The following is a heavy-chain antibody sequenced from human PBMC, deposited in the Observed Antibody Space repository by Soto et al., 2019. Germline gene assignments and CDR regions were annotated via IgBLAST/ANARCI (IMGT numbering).Heavy chain of an antibody. CDR3: ASYSSGTRGSVDP. CDR1: GGSISSYY. V-gene: IGHV4-59*01. CDR2: IYYSGST. D-gene: IGHD3-22*01. J-gene: IGHJ5*02. Sequence: SETLSLTCTVSGGSISSYYWSWIRQPPGKGLEWIGYIYYSGSTNYNPSLKSRVTISVDTSKNQFSLKLSSVTAADTAVYYCASYSSGTRGSVDPWGQGTLVTVSS.